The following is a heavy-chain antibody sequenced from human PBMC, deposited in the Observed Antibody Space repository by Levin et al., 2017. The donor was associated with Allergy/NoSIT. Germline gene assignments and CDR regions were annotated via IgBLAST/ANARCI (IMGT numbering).Heavy chain of an antibody. J-gene: IGHJ6*02. CDR1: GFTFDDYT. V-gene: IGHV3-43*01. D-gene: IGHD2-15*01. CDR2: ISWDGNSG. CDR3: ARGLGSYYYYGMDV. Sequence: GGSLRLSCAASGFTFDDYTMHWVRQVPGKGLEWVSFISWDGNSGYYADSVKGRFTISRDNNKNSLYLQMNSLKSEDTALYYCARGLGSYYYYGMDVWGRGTTVTVSS.